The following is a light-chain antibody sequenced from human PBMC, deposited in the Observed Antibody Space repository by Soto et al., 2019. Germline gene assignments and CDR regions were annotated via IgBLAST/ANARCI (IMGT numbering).Light chain of an antibody. V-gene: IGKV3-11*01. CDR2: DAS. Sequence: EIVLTQSPATLSLSPGARATLSCRASQSVSSYLAWYQQKPGQAPRLLIYDASNRATGIPARFSGSGSGTDFTLTISSLEPEDFAVYYCQQRSIWPPDTVGQGTKLEIK. J-gene: IGKJ2*01. CDR1: QSVSSY. CDR3: QQRSIWPPDT.